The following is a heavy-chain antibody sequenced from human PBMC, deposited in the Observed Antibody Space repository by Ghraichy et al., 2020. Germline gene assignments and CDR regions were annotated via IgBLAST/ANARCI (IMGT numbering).Heavy chain of an antibody. V-gene: IGHV4-59*01. D-gene: IGHD2-15*01. Sequence: SETLSLTCTVSGGSISSYYWSWIRQPPGKGLEWIGYIYYSGSTNYNPSLKSRVTISVDTSKNQFSLKLSSVTAADTAVYYCASYCSGGSCHGRFDYWGQGTLVTVSS. J-gene: IGHJ4*02. CDR2: IYYSGST. CDR3: ASYCSGGSCHGRFDY. CDR1: GGSISSYY.